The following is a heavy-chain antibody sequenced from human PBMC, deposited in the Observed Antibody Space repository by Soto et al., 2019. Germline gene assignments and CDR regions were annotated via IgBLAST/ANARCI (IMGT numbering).Heavy chain of an antibody. CDR3: ATLLDTAMVNKHYNNGKDV. V-gene: IGHV4-39*01. Sequence: SETLSLTWTLSGGPISSSSYYWGWIREPPGKGREWMGSIYYRGSTYTTPSLKRRATISGDTPKNQFSVKLSSVTAADTAVYYCATLLDTAMVNKHYNNGKDVWGKGTTVTVSS. CDR2: IYYRGST. D-gene: IGHD5-18*01. CDR1: GGPISSSSYY. J-gene: IGHJ6*04.